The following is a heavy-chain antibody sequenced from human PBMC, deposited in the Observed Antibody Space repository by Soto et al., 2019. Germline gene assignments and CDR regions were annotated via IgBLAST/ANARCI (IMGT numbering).Heavy chain of an antibody. CDR1: GGSISSGGYY. Sequence: QVQLQESGPGLVKPSQTLSLTCTVSGGSISSGGYYWSWIRQHPGKGLEWIGYIHYSGRTYYNPSLNSRVTRSVDTSKNQFSLKLSSVTAADTAVYYCARIPYYYGSGSDPTPYYFDYWGQGTLVPVSS. D-gene: IGHD3-10*01. J-gene: IGHJ4*02. V-gene: IGHV4-31*03. CDR2: IHYSGRT. CDR3: ARIPYYYGSGSDPTPYYFDY.